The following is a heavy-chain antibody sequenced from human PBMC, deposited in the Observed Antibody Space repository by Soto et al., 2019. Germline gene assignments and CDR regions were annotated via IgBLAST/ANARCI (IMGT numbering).Heavy chain of an antibody. D-gene: IGHD3-9*01. CDR1: GGSISSGDYY. CDR2: IYYSGST. Sequence: PSETLSLTCTVSGGSISSGDYYWSWIRQPPGKGLEWIGYIYYSGSTYYNPSLKSRVTISVDTSKNQFSLKLSSVTAADTAVYYCAREYYDTLTAATGLDYWGQGTLVTVSS. V-gene: IGHV4-30-4*01. CDR3: AREYYDTLTAATGLDY. J-gene: IGHJ4*02.